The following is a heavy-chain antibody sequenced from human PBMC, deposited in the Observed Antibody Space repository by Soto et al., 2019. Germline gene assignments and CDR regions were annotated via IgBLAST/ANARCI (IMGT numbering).Heavy chain of an antibody. J-gene: IGHJ4*02. CDR2: IIPFLGVT. D-gene: IGHD3-16*01. CDR3: ASAWESSVSTWSFGGF. CDR1: GGTFSPYT. Sequence: QVQLVQSGAEVKKPGSSVKVSCKASGGTFSPYTINWVRQAPGQGLEWMGRIIPFLGVTNYAQKFQARVTITADKATSTAYMELSGLRFEDTAVYYCASAWESSVSTWSFGGFWGRGTLVNVSS. V-gene: IGHV1-69*02.